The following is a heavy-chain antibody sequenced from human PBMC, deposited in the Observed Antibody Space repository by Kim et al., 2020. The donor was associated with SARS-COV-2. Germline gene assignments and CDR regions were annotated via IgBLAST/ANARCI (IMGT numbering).Heavy chain of an antibody. V-gene: IGHV4-59*01. Sequence: SETLSLTCTVSGGSISSYYWSWIRQPPGKGLEWIGYIYYSGSTNYNPSLKSRVTISVDTSKNQFSLKLSSVTAADTAVYYCARSYCSGGSCYSGLYHYWGQGTLVTVSS. CDR3: ARSYCSGGSCYSGLYHY. J-gene: IGHJ4*02. CDR1: GGSISSYY. D-gene: IGHD2-15*01. CDR2: IYYSGST.